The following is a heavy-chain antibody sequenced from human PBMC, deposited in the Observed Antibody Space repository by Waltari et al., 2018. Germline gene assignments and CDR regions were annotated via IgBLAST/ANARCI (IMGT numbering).Heavy chain of an antibody. Sequence: QVQLQESGPGLVKPSETLSLTCTVSGGSVPSNSHYWGWIRQPPGKGLECIGNIHYTANTYYNPPHKSRVTIPTDTSKTQFSLKLSSFTAAYTAVYYCARLGQNILTGYGWFAPWGQGTPVTVSS. CDR2: IHYTANT. CDR1: GGSVPSNSHY. V-gene: IGHV4-39*01. CDR3: ARLGQNILTGYGWFAP. D-gene: IGHD3-9*01. J-gene: IGHJ5*02.